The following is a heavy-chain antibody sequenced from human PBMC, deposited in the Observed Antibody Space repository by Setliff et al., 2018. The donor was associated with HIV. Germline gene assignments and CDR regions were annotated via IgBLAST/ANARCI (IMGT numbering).Heavy chain of an antibody. J-gene: IGHJ3*02. CDR3: ARGDGEASFDI. V-gene: IGHV4-4*02. Sequence: SETLSLTCSVSGDSITSTTWWTWVRQPPGKGLEWIGEIYHSGSTNYSPSLNSRVTISLDKSKNQFSLKLTSVNAADSAVYYCARGDGEASFDIWGRGTMVTVSS. CDR2: IYHSGST. D-gene: IGHD3-10*01. CDR1: GDSITSTTW.